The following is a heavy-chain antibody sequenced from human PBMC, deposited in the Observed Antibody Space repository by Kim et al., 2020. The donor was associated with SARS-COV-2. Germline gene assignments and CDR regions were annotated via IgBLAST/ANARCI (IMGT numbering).Heavy chain of an antibody. CDR1: GGSFSGYS. CDR2: INHSGST. V-gene: IGHV4-34*01. J-gene: IGHJ4*01. Sequence: SETLSLTCAVYGGSFSGYSWSWIRQPPGKGLEWIGEINHSGSTNYNPSLKSRVTISVDTSKNQFSLQLSSVTAADTAVYYCSRGTVYSSHVSYYFDYWG. D-gene: IGHD5-18*01. CDR3: SRGTVYSSHVSYYFDY.